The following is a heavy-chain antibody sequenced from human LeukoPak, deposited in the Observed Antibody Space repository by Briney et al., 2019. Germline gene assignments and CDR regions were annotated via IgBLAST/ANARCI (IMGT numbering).Heavy chain of an antibody. CDR2: ISSSSSYI. V-gene: IGHV3-21*01. CDR3: AKDLGAAGPYYYYMDV. Sequence: GGSLRLSCAASGFTFSSYSMNWVRQAPGKGLEWVSSISSSSSYIYYADSVKGRFTISRDNAKNSLYLQMNSLRAEDTAVYYCAKDLGAAGPYYYYMDVWGKGTTVTVSS. CDR1: GFTFSSYS. J-gene: IGHJ6*03. D-gene: IGHD1-26*01.